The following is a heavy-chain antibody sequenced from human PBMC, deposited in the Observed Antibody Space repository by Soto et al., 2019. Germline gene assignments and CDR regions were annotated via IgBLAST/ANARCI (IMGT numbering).Heavy chain of an antibody. J-gene: IGHJ4*02. CDR3: ARELNYYDSSGYPDY. V-gene: IGHV3-23*01. Sequence: GGSLRLSCAASGFTFSSYAMSWVRQAPGKGLEWVSAISGSGGSTYYADSVKGRFTISRDNAKNSLYLQMNSLRAEDTAVYYCARELNYYDSSGYPDYWGQGTLVTVSS. CDR1: GFTFSSYA. D-gene: IGHD3-22*01. CDR2: ISGSGGST.